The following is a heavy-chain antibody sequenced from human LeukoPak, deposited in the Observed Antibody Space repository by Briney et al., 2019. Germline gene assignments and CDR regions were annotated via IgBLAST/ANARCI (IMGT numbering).Heavy chain of an antibody. J-gene: IGHJ4*02. CDR3: AKDLPYYFDY. CDR2: IRYDGSNK. CDR1: GFTFSSYG. V-gene: IGHV3-30*02. Sequence: LTGGSLRLSCAASGFTFSSYGMHWVRQAPGKGLEWVAFIRYDGSNKYYADSVKGRFTISRDNSKNTLYLQMNSLRAEDTAVYYCAKDLPYYFDYWGQGTLVTVSS.